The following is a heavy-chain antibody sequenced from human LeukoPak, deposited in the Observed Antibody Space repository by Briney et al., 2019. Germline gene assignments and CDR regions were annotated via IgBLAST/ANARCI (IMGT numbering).Heavy chain of an antibody. V-gene: IGHV3-23*01. CDR2: ISGSGGVT. CDR3: TKSFSVYGVPDY. D-gene: IGHD5/OR15-5a*01. J-gene: IGHJ4*02. CDR1: GFTFDDYA. Sequence: GGSLRLSCAASGFTFDDYAMSWVRQTPGKGLEWVSVISGSGGVTYYADSVKGRFTFSRDNSKNTLYLQMNSLRAEDTAVYYCTKSFSVYGVPDYWGQGAQVTVSS.